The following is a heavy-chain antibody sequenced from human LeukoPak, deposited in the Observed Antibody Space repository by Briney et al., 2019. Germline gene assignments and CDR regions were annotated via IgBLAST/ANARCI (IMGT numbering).Heavy chain of an antibody. CDR2: IYISGNS. Sequence: SESLSLTCTVSGGSIGSFYWSWVRQPPGKGLEWVGYIYISGNSNYHPTFKSRVTLSVDASKNQFSLKVTSVTAADTAVYWCARGSVLLSMEIWGKEPAVTISS. V-gene: IGHV4-59*01. D-gene: IGHD3-16*01. CDR3: ARGSVLLSMEI. J-gene: IGHJ6*04. CDR1: GGSIGSFY.